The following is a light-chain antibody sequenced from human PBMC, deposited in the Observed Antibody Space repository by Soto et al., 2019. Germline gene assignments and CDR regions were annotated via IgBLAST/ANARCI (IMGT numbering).Light chain of an antibody. CDR3: QQYDSYPRT. V-gene: IGKV1-6*01. J-gene: IGKJ1*01. CDR2: AAS. Sequence: ASQIAQSPSFLSASVGDRVSITCRASQSVRNDLGWYQQKPGEAPKLLIYAASSLQSGVPSRFSGSGSGTEFTLTISSLQPDDFATYYCQQYDSYPRTFGQGTKVDIK. CDR1: QSVRND.